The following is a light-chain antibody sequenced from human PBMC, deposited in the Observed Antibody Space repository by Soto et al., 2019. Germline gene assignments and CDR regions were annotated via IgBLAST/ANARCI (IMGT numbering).Light chain of an antibody. J-gene: IGLJ3*02. Sequence: QSALTQPASVSGSPGQSITISCTGTSSDVGGYNYVSWYQHYPGEAPRVMIYEVSRRPSGVSNRFSGSKSGNTASLTISGLQAEDEADYSCSSYTGSSTAWLFGGGTKVTVL. V-gene: IGLV2-14*01. CDR3: SSYTGSSTAWL. CDR1: SSDVGGYNY. CDR2: EVS.